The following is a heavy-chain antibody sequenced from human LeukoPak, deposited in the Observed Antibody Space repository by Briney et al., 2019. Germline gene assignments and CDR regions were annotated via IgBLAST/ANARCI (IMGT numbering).Heavy chain of an antibody. CDR3: ARDPGYCSSTSCFYYYYYMDV. Sequence: GASVKVSCKASGYTFTSYGISWVRQAPGQGLEWMGWISAYNGNTNYAQKLQGRVTMTTDTSTSTAYMELRSLRSDDTAVYYCARDPGYCSSTSCFYYYYYMDVWGKGTTVNVSS. J-gene: IGHJ6*03. CDR2: ISAYNGNT. CDR1: GYTFTSYG. V-gene: IGHV1-18*04. D-gene: IGHD2-2*01.